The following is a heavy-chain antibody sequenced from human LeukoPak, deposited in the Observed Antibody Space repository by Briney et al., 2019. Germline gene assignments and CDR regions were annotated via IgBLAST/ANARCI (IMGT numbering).Heavy chain of an antibody. CDR1: GGSISSGGYY. J-gene: IGHJ5*02. D-gene: IGHD3-3*01. V-gene: IGHV4-31*03. CDR3: ARHHSTYYDFWSGKFNWFDP. Sequence: SETLSLTCTVSGGSISSGGYYWSWIRQHPGKGLEWIGYIYYSGSTYYNPSLKSRVTISVDTSKNQFSLKLSSVTAADTAVYYCARHHSTYYDFWSGKFNWFDPWGQGTLVTVSS. CDR2: IYYSGST.